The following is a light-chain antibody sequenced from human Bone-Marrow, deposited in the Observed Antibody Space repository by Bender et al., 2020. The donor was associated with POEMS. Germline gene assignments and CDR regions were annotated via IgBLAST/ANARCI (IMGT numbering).Light chain of an antibody. CDR3: SSYAGSNNLV. Sequence: QSALTQPASVSGSPGQSITISCTGTSSDVGVYAYVSWYQQHPGKAPKLIIYEITHRPSGVPHRFSGSKSGNTASLTVSGLQAEDEADYYCSSYAGSNNLVFGGGTKLTVL. J-gene: IGLJ2*01. CDR2: EIT. CDR1: SSDVGVYAY. V-gene: IGLV2-8*01.